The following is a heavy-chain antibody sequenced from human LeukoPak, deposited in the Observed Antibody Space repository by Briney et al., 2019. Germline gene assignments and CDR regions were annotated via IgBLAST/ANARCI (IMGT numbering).Heavy chain of an antibody. CDR3: AKDLMLGGSYAADY. CDR2: ISGNGGKT. V-gene: IGHV3-23*01. J-gene: IGHJ4*02. Sequence: GGSLRLSCAASGFTFSSYAMSWVRQAPGKGLEWVSSISGNGGKTYYADSVKGRFTISRDDSKNTLYLQMNSLRAEDTAVYYCAKDLMLGGSYAADYWGQGTLVTVSS. CDR1: GFTFSSYA. D-gene: IGHD1-26*01.